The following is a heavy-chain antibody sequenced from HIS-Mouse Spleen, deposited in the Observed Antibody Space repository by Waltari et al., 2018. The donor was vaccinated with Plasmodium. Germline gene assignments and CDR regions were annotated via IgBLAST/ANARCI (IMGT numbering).Heavy chain of an antibody. J-gene: IGHJ4*02. CDR3: ARGPGYSSGWYYFDY. CDR1: GGSFSGYY. D-gene: IGHD6-19*01. Sequence: QVQLQQWGAGLLTPSETLSLTCPVYGGSFSGYYWSWIRQPPGKGLEWIGEINHSGSTNYNPSLKSRVTISVDTSKNQFSLKLSSVTAADTAVYYCARGPGYSSGWYYFDYWGQGTLVTVSS. CDR2: INHSGST. V-gene: IGHV4-34*01.